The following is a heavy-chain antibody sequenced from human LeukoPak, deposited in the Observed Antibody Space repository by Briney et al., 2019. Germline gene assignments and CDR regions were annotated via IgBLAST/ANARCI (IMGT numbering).Heavy chain of an antibody. V-gene: IGHV4-4*07. CDR1: GGSISSYY. CDR3: AKDHYDSSGYPFDY. J-gene: IGHJ4*02. Sequence: SETLSLTCTVSGGSISSYYWSWIRQPAGKGLEWIGRIHTSGSTNYNPSLKSRVTMSVDTSKNHFSLKLRSVTAADTAVYYCAKDHYDSSGYPFDYWGQGTLVTVSS. CDR2: IHTSGST. D-gene: IGHD3-22*01.